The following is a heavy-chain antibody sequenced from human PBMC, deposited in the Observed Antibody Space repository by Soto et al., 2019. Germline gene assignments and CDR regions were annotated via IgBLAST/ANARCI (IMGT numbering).Heavy chain of an antibody. Sequence: EVQLVESGGGLVQPGRSLRLSCAASGFTFDDYAMHWVRQAPGKGLEWVSGISWNSGSIGYADSVKGRFTISRDNAKNSLYLQMYSLTAEDTALHYCAKDILPGYSYGYVWGAFDIWGQGTMVTVSS. V-gene: IGHV3-9*01. D-gene: IGHD3-16*01. CDR1: GFTFDDYA. CDR2: ISWNSGSI. J-gene: IGHJ3*02. CDR3: AKDILPGYSYGYVWGAFDI.